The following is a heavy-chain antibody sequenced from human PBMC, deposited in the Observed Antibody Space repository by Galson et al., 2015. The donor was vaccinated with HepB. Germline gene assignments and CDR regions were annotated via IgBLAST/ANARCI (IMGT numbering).Heavy chain of an antibody. V-gene: IGHV1-18*01. CDR2: ISAYNGNT. CDR3: ARALMVRGVIILGGMDV. Sequence: SVKVSCKASGYTFTSYGISWVRQAPGQGLEWMGWISAYNGNTNYAQKLQGRVTMTTDTSTSTAYMELRSLGSDDTAVYYCARALMVRGVIILGGMDVWGQGTTVTVSS. D-gene: IGHD3-10*01. J-gene: IGHJ6*02. CDR1: GYTFTSYG.